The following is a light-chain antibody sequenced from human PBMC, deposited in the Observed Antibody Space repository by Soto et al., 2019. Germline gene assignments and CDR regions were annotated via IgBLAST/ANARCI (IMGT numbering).Light chain of an antibody. Sequence: DMQMAQSPSSVSASVGDRVTITCRASQFISSFLGWYQQKPGKLPKLLIFDVSILASGVPSRFSGRGSGTEFTLTSSSLQPEDFATYSCQQYYISWSFGQGTKVDIK. CDR2: DVS. CDR3: QQYYISWS. V-gene: IGKV1-5*01. J-gene: IGKJ1*01. CDR1: QFISSF.